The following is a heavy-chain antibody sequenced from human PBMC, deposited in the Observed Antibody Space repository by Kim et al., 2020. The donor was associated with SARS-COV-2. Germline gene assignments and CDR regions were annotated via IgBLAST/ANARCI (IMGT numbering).Heavy chain of an antibody. CDR1: GFTFGGYA. CDR2: IRGKGYGGKT. D-gene: IGHD5-18*01. Sequence: GGSLRLSCTASGFTFGGYAMSWVRQAPGKGLEWVGFIRGKGYGGKTEYAASVKVRFTISRDESNSMAYLQMTSLKTEDTAVYSCTRDVWDTVDYWGQGTLVTVSS. J-gene: IGHJ4*02. CDR3: TRDVWDTVDY. V-gene: IGHV3-49*04.